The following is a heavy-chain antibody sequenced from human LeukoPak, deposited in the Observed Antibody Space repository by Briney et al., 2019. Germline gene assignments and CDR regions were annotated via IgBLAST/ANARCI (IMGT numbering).Heavy chain of an antibody. CDR2: ISGSGGST. J-gene: IGHJ6*03. D-gene: IGHD3-9*01. CDR1: GFTFSSDA. V-gene: IGHV3-23*01. CDR3: AKCILTGYYKGYMDV. Sequence: GGSLRLSCAASGFTFSSDAMSWVRDAPGKGLEWVSAISGSGGSTYYADSVKGRFTISRDNSKNTLYLQMNSLRAEDTAVYYCAKCILTGYYKGYMDVWGKGTTVTISS.